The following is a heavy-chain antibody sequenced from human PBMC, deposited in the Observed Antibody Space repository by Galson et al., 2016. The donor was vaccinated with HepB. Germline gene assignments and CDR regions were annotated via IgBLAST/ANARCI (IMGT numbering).Heavy chain of an antibody. J-gene: IGHJ4*02. CDR2: INNVGATL. CDR1: GFPFSAYF. CDR3: ATEDWWRFEY. Sequence: SLRLSCAASGFPFSAYFMNWIRQAPGKGLEWLAYINNVGATLNYADSVKGRFTISRDNAKNSLFLQMSSLRAEDTAVYYCATEDWWRFEYWGQGALVTVSS. D-gene: IGHD2-8*02. V-gene: IGHV3-11*01.